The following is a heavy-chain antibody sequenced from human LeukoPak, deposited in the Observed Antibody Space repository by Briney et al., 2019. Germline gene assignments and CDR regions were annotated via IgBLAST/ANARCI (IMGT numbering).Heavy chain of an antibody. D-gene: IGHD2-15*01. J-gene: IGHJ6*03. CDR1: GFTVSSNY. CDR3: ARAPHFIIAGYYYYYMDV. V-gene: IGHV3-53*01. Sequence: PGGSLRLSCAASGFTVSSNYMSWVRQAPGKGLEWVSVIYSGGSTYYADSVKGRFTISRDNSKNTLYLQMNSLRAEDTAVYYCARAPHFIIAGYYYYYMDVWGKGTTVTVSS. CDR2: IYSGGST.